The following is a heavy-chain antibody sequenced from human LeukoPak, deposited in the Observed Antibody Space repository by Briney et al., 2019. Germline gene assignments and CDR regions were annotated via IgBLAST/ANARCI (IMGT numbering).Heavy chain of an antibody. CDR3: ARAVFYRGYFDWTTAPNIPFDP. D-gene: IGHD3-9*01. J-gene: IGHJ5*02. V-gene: IGHV1-3*01. CDR1: GYTFTSYA. Sequence: ASVKVSCKASGYTFTSYAMHWVRQAPGQRLEWMGWINAGNGNTKYSQKFQGRVTITRDTSASTAYMELSSLRSEDTAVYYCARAVFYRGYFDWTTAPNIPFDPWGQGTLVTVSS. CDR2: INAGNGNT.